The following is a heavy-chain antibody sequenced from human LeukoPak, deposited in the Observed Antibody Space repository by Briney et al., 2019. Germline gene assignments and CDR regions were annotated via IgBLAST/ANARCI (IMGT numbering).Heavy chain of an antibody. CDR2: IHTTGRT. Sequence: SETLSLTCSISGGSISSGDHYWTWIRQPAGKELEWIGRIHTTGRTNYNPSLKSRVYISVDTSKNQFSLELSSLTAADTAVYYCARDHTSDSSGYYHNYWGQGTLVTVSS. CDR1: GGSISSGDHY. J-gene: IGHJ4*02. D-gene: IGHD3-22*01. CDR3: ARDHTSDSSGYYHNY. V-gene: IGHV4-61*02.